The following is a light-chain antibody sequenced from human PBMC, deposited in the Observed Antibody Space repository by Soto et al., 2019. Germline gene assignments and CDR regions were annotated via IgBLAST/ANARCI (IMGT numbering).Light chain of an antibody. CDR1: QSISDW. CDR3: QQYNSSPLT. Sequence: DIQMTQSPSTLSASVGDRVTITCRANQSISDWLAWYQQKPGKAPKLLIYDASNLESGVPSRFSGSGSGTEFTLTISSLQPDDFATYYCQQYNSSPLTFGRGTKMEIK. V-gene: IGKV1-5*01. CDR2: DAS. J-gene: IGKJ4*01.